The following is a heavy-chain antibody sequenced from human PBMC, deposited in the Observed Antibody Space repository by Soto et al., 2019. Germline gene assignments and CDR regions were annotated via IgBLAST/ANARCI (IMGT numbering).Heavy chain of an antibody. V-gene: IGHV3-33*01. J-gene: IGHJ4*02. D-gene: IGHD3-10*01. CDR3: AREMVRGVFDY. Sequence: QVQLVESGGGVVQPGRSLRLSCAASGFTFSSYGMHWVRQAPGKRLEWVAVIWYDGSNKYYADSVKGRFTISRDNSKNTLYLQMNSLRAEDTAVYYCAREMVRGVFDYWGQGTLVTVSS. CDR1: GFTFSSYG. CDR2: IWYDGSNK.